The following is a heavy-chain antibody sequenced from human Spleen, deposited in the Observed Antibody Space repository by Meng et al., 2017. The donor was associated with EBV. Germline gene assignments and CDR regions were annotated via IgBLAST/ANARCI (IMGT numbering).Heavy chain of an antibody. J-gene: IGHJ5*02. Sequence: AQWVESGSEREKPGASVKVSCNASGYSFTSYCMHWVRQSPGQGLEWMGRINPNNGDTNYAQKFLFRVTMTRDTSISTAYMELRSLTSDDTGVYYCVRDHRTLTGSLDPWGQGTLVTVSS. CDR3: VRDHRTLTGSLDP. CDR2: INPNNGDT. CDR1: GYSFTSYC. V-gene: IGHV1-2*05. D-gene: IGHD3-9*01.